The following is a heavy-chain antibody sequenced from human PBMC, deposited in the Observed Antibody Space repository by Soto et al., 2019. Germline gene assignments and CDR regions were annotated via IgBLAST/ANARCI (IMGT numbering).Heavy chain of an antibody. Sequence: EVQMLESGGGLVQPGGSLRLSCATSRFTFRNYAMTWVRQAPGKGLQWVSSIWGSGDSTNYADSVRGRFTISRDSSKNTLYLQMNSLRAEDTAVYYCAREPNGDYIGAFDIWGQGIMVTVSS. CDR3: AREPNGDYIGAFDI. CDR1: RFTFRNYA. D-gene: IGHD4-17*01. J-gene: IGHJ3*02. CDR2: IWGSGDST. V-gene: IGHV3-23*01.